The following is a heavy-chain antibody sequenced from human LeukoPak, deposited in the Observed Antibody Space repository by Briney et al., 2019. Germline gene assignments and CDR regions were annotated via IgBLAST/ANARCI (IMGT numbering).Heavy chain of an antibody. CDR2: IVVGSGNT. D-gene: IGHD3-10*01. J-gene: IGHJ4*02. Sequence: SVKVSCKASGFTFTSSAMQWVRQARGQRLEWIGWIVVGSGNTNYAQKFQERVTITRDMSTSTAYMELSSLRSEDTAVYYCAKDTRASYYGSGSYSVDYWGQGTLVTVSS. CDR1: GFTFTSSA. CDR3: AKDTRASYYGSGSYSVDY. V-gene: IGHV1-58*02.